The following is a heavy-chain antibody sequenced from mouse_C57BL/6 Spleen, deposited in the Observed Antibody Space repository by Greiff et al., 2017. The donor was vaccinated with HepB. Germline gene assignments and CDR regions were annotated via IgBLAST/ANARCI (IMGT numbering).Heavy chain of an antibody. CDR1: GYTFTDYY. D-gene: IGHD1-1*01. CDR2: IYPGSGNT. Sequence: VQLVESGAELVRPGASVKLSCKASGYTFTDYYINWVKQRPGQGLEWIARIYPGSGNTYYNEKFKGKATLTAEKSSSTAYMQLSSLTSEDSAVYFCAREGYYGSSVFDYWGQGTTLTVSS. V-gene: IGHV1-76*01. CDR3: AREGYYGSSVFDY. J-gene: IGHJ2*01.